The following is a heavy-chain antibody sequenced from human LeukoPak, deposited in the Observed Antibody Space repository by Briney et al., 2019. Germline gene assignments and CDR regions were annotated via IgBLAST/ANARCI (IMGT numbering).Heavy chain of an antibody. J-gene: IGHJ4*02. CDR3: AKHILRSGFQLFDY. V-gene: IGHV3-73*01. D-gene: IGHD3-9*01. CDR1: GFTFSGSA. Sequence: GGSLRLSCAASGFTFSGSAMHWVRQASGKGLEWVGRIRSKANNYATAYAASVKGRFTISRDDSKNTAYLQMNSLRAEDTAVYYCAKHILRSGFQLFDYWGQGTLVTVSS. CDR2: IRSKANNYAT.